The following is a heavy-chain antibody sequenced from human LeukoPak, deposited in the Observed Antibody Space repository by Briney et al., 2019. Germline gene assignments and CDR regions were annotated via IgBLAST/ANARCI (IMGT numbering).Heavy chain of an antibody. Sequence: GGSLRLSCAASGFTFSTYAMTWVRQSPGKGLEWVSAISHSGSGAYYADSVKGLFTISRDNSKDTLFLQMNSLRAEDTALYYCAKVSANSYDMLTGYSYWGQGTLVTVSS. V-gene: IGHV3-23*01. D-gene: IGHD3-9*01. CDR2: ISHSGSGA. J-gene: IGHJ4*02. CDR1: GFTFSTYA. CDR3: AKVSANSYDMLTGYSY.